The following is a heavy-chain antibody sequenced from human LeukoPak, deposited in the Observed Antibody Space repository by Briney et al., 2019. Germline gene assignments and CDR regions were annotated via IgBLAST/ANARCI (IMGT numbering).Heavy chain of an antibody. CDR2: IKQDGSDK. CDR3: AREEYGDHLW. V-gene: IGHV3-7*01. D-gene: IGHD4-17*01. Sequence: GGSLRLSCAASGFTFRSYWMSWVRQAPGKGLEWVANIKQDGSDKYYVDFVKGRFTISRDNAKNSLYLQMNSLRAEDTAVYYCAREEYGDHLWWGQGALVTVSS. J-gene: IGHJ4*02. CDR1: GFTFRSYW.